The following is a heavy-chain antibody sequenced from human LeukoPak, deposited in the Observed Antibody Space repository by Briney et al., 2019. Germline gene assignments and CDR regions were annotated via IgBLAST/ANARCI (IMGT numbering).Heavy chain of an antibody. Sequence: PGGSLRLSCAASGFTFSSYGMHWVRQAPGKGLEWVAFIRYDGSNKYYADSVKGRFTISRDNSKNTLYLQMNSLRAEDTAVYYCARGGGSSSWYYYYMDVWGKGTTVTVSS. CDR2: IRYDGSNK. D-gene: IGHD6-6*01. V-gene: IGHV3-30*02. J-gene: IGHJ6*03. CDR1: GFTFSSYG. CDR3: ARGGGSSSWYYYYMDV.